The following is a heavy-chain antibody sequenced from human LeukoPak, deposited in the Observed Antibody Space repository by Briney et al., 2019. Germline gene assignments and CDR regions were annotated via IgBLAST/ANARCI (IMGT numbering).Heavy chain of an antibody. V-gene: IGHV1-3*01. CDR1: GYTFTIYA. J-gene: IGHJ4*02. CDR3: ARDHDILTGYLFDY. D-gene: IGHD3-9*01. Sequence: ASVKVSFKASGYTFTIYAMHWVRQAPGQRLEWMGWINAGDGNTKYSQKFQGRVTIARDTSASTAYMELSSLRSEDTAVYYCARDHDILTGYLFDYWGQGTLVTVSS. CDR2: INAGDGNT.